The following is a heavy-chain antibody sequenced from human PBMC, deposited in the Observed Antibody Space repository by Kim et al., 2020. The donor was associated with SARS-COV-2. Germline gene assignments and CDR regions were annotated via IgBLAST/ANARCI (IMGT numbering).Heavy chain of an antibody. V-gene: IGHV3-23*01. Sequence: GGSLRLSCAASGFTFSSYVMRWVRQAPGKGLEWVSSISGSGGGTLYADSVKGRFTISRDNSKNTLFLQMNSLKTEDTAVYYCAKACPVRGIKAFDYWGQGKLVTVSS. CDR3: AKACPVRGIKAFDY. D-gene: IGHD3-10*01. J-gene: IGHJ4*02. CDR1: GFTFSSYV. CDR2: ISGSGGGT.